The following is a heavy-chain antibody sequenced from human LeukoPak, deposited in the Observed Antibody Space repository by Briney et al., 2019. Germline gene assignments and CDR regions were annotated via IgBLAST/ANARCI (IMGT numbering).Heavy chain of an antibody. V-gene: IGHV3-23*01. J-gene: IGHJ5*02. D-gene: IGHD5-18*01. Sequence: GGSLRLSCAASGFTFSSYAMSWVRQAPGKGPEWVSAISGSGGSTYYADSVKGRFTISRDNSKNTLYLQMNSLRAEDTAVYYCAKVGGYSYGYNWFDPWGQGTLVTVSS. CDR2: ISGSGGST. CDR1: GFTFSSYA. CDR3: AKVGGYSYGYNWFDP.